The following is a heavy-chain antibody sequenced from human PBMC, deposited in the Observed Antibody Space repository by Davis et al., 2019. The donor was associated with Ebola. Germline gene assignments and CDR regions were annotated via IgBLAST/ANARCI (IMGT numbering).Heavy chain of an antibody. CDR1: GFTFRGFW. J-gene: IGHJ4*02. CDR2: IRSKAYGGTT. D-gene: IGHD3-16*01. CDR3: GGYY. Sequence: PGGSLRLSCEAAGFTFRGFWMSWVRQAPGKGLEWVGFIRSKAYGGTTEYAASVKGRFTISRDDSKSIAYLQMNSLKAEDTAVYYCGGYYWGQGTLVTVSS. V-gene: IGHV3-49*04.